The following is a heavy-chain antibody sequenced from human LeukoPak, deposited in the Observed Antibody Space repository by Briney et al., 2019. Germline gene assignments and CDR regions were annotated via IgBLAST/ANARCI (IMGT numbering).Heavy chain of an antibody. J-gene: IGHJ6*02. CDR1: GGSISSYY. Sequence: PSETLSLTCTVSGGSISSYYWSWIRQPPGKGLEWIGYIYYSGSTNYNPSLKSRVTISVDTSKNQFSLKLSSVTAADTAVYYCARAGPTMVRGVSTVYGMDVWGQGTTVTVSS. V-gene: IGHV4-59*01. CDR3: ARAGPTMVRGVSTVYGMDV. CDR2: IYYSGST. D-gene: IGHD3-10*01.